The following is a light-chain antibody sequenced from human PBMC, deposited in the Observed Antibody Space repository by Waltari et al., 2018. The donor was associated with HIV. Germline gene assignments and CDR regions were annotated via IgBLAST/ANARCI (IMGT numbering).Light chain of an antibody. CDR3: QQYNSWPRT. V-gene: IGKV3-15*01. CDR1: QNVSSN. J-gene: IGKJ1*01. Sequence: EIVMMQSPATLSVSPGERGTLSCRTSQNVSSNLAWYQHKPGQAPRLLIYDASKRATGIPGSFSGSGSGTDFTLTISSLQSEDFAVYYCQQYNSWPRTFGQGTKVEIK. CDR2: DAS.